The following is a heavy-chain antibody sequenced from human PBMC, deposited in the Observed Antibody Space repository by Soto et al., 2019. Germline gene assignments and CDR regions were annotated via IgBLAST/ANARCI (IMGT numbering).Heavy chain of an antibody. CDR3: AKDRGIIVKAGDAFDV. D-gene: IGHD3-16*02. V-gene: IGHV3-23*01. J-gene: IGHJ3*01. Sequence: GALRLSCASSGFTLSMSAVNWVRQAPGKGLEWVSYISDSGDRTYYADSVKGRFTISRDRSKNTVSLQMDSLRAEDTAVYYCAKDRGIIVKAGDAFDVWGQGTKVTVSS. CDR1: GFTLSMSA. CDR2: ISDSGDRT.